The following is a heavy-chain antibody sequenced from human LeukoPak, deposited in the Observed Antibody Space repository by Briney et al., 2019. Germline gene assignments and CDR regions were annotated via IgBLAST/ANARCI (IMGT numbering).Heavy chain of an antibody. CDR3: ARDGGLYYTRYGAFDV. J-gene: IGHJ3*01. CDR1: GFIYSNYE. V-gene: IGHV3-48*03. CDR2: ISSSGTTI. D-gene: IGHD2-8*01. Sequence: GGPLRLSCAASGFIYSNYEMNWLRQAPGKGLEWVSYISSSGTTIYYAHPVKGRFTISRDNAKNSIYVQINSLRAEDTAVYYCARDGGLYYTRYGAFDVWGQGTMVTISS.